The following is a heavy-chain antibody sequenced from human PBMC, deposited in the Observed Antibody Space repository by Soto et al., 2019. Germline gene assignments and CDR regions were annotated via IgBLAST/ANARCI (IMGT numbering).Heavy chain of an antibody. V-gene: IGHV3-30*18. CDR3: AKILQLGDYAYYYYGMDV. D-gene: IGHD4-17*01. CDR1: GFTFSSYG. CDR2: ISYDGSNK. J-gene: IGHJ6*02. Sequence: QVQLVESGGGVVQPGRSLRLSCAASGFTFSSYGMHWVRQAPGKGREWVAVISYDGSNKYYADSVKGRFTISRDNSKNTLYLQMNSLRAEDTAVYYCAKILQLGDYAYYYYGMDVWGQGTTVTVSS.